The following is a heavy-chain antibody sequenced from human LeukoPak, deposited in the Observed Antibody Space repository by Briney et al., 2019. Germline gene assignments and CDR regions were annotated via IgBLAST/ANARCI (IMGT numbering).Heavy chain of an antibody. D-gene: IGHD6-13*01. CDR1: GGSFSGYY. V-gene: IGHV4-34*01. CDR2: INHSGST. Sequence: SETLSLTCAVCGGSFSGYYWSWIRQAPGKGLEWIGEINHSGSTNYNPSLKSRVTISVDTSKNQFSLKLSSVTAADTAVYYCARGSSIAAAGWFDPWGQGTLVTFSS. J-gene: IGHJ5*02. CDR3: ARGSSIAAAGWFDP.